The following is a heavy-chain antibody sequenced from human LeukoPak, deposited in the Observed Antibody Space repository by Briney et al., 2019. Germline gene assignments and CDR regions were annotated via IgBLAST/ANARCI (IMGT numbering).Heavy chain of an antibody. Sequence: GSSVKVSCKASGGTFSSYAISWVRQAPGQGLEWMGRIIPILGIANYAQKFQGRATNTADKSTSTACMELSSLRSEDTAVYYCASWSRSSGRDANFDYWGQGTLVTVSS. CDR1: GGTFSSYA. J-gene: IGHJ4*02. D-gene: IGHD6-19*01. CDR3: ASWSRSSGRDANFDY. V-gene: IGHV1-69*04. CDR2: IIPILGIA.